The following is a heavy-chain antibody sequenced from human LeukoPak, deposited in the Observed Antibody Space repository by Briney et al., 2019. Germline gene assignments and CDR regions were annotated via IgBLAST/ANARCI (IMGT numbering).Heavy chain of an antibody. V-gene: IGHV3-23*01. Sequence: PGGSLRLSCAASGFTFSNYAMSWVRQAPGKGLEWVSPISGSGGSIYYADSVKGRFTISRDNAKNSPYLQMNSLRAEDTAVHYCARFSQVKTVTTGYYGMDVWGQGTTVTVSS. CDR3: ARFSQVKTVTTGYYGMDV. CDR1: GFTFSNYA. D-gene: IGHD4-17*01. CDR2: ISGSGGSI. J-gene: IGHJ6*02.